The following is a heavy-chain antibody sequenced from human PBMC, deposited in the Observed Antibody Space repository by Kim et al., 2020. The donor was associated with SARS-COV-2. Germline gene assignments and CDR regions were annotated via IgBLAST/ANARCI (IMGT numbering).Heavy chain of an antibody. V-gene: IGHV3-30-3*01. CDR1: GFTFSGYA. CDR3: ARDPSSLLRGVSYYYGM. CDR2: ISYSGSTI. Sequence: GGSLRLSCAASGFTFSGYAMRWVRQAPGKGLECVSFISYSGSTINYADSVKGRFTISRDNSKNTLYLQMNSLRAEDTALYYCARDPSSLLRGVSYYYGM. J-gene: IGHJ6*01.